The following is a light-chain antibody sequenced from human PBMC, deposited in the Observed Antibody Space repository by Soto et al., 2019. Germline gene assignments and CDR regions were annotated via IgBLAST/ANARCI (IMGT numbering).Light chain of an antibody. CDR2: DVS. CDR1: SSDVGGYNY. Sequence: QSDLTQPASVSGSPGQSITISCTGTSSDVGGYNYVSWYQQHPGKAPQLMIYDVSSRPSGVSHRFSGSKSGTTASLTISGLQAEDEAYYFCSSYTAITTTRVFGGGTKLTVL. V-gene: IGLV2-14*03. J-gene: IGLJ2*01. CDR3: SSYTAITTTRV.